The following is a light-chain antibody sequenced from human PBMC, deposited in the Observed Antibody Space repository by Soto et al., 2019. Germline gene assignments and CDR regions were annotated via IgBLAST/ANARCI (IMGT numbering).Light chain of an antibody. J-gene: IGLJ2*01. CDR1: ISNIGAGFG. V-gene: IGLV1-40*01. CDR3: QSFDINVLALI. Sequence: QSVLTQPPSVSGAPGQRVTISCTGSISNIGAGFGVQWYQQFPRTAPRLLIYNNTNRPSGVPDRFSASKSGTSASLAITGLRAEDEADYYCQSFDINVLALIFGVGTKLTVL. CDR2: NNT.